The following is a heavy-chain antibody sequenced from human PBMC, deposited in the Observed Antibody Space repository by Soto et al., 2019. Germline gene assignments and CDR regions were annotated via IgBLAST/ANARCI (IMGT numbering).Heavy chain of an antibody. D-gene: IGHD2-8*02. V-gene: IGHV4-31*03. CDR3: ARDKITGLFDY. CDR2: IYYSGST. J-gene: IGHJ4*02. Sequence: LSLTCTVSGGSISSGGYYWSWIRQHPGKGLEWIGYIYYSGSTYYNPSLKSRVTISVDTSKNQFSLKLTSVTAADTAVYYCARDKITGLFDYWGQGTLVTVSS. CDR1: GGSISSGGYY.